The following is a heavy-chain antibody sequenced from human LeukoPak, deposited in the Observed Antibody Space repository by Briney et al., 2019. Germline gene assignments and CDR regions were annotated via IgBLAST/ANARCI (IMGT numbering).Heavy chain of an antibody. D-gene: IGHD3-22*01. CDR1: AFIFSGHW. Sequence: PGGSLRLSCEGSAFIFSGHWMNWVRQTPGKGLEWVSYISSSSSTIYYADSVKGRFTISRDNAKNSLYLQMNSLRDEDTAVYYCASLGRHYDSSGYYVFDYWGQGTLVTVSS. V-gene: IGHV3-48*02. CDR2: ISSSSSTI. J-gene: IGHJ4*02. CDR3: ASLGRHYDSSGYYVFDY.